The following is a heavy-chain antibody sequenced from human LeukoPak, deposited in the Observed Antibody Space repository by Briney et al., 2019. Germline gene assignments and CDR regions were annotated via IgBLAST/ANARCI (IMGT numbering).Heavy chain of an antibody. J-gene: IGHJ3*02. D-gene: IGHD3-10*01. CDR3: ARDHYGSGSYYRDAFDI. V-gene: IGHV1-2*02. Sequence: ASVKVSFKASGYTFTVYYMHWVRQAPGQGLEWMGWINPNSGCTNYAQKFQGRVTMTRDTSISTAYMELSRLRSDDTAVYYCARDHYGSGSYYRDAFDIWGQGTMVTVSS. CDR2: INPNSGCT. CDR1: GYTFTVYY.